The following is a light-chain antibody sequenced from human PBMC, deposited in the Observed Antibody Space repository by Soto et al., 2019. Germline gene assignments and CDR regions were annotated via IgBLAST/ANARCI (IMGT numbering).Light chain of an antibody. CDR1: QTINNY. CDR3: QQYNNFWT. CDR2: KPS. Sequence: DIQMTQSPSTLSASVGDSVTITCRAGQTINNYLAWYQQKPGRAPNLLIYKPSSLESGVPSRFSGSGSGTEFTLTISSLKPEDCATYYCQQYNNFWTFGQGTKVDI. V-gene: IGKV1-5*03. J-gene: IGKJ1*01.